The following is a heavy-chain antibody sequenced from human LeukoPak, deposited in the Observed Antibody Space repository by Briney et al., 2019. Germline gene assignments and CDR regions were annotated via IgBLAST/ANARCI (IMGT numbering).Heavy chain of an antibody. D-gene: IGHD3-3*01. CDR1: GGSISSYY. CDR2: IYTSGST. J-gene: IGHJ5*02. V-gene: IGHV4-4*07. CDR3: ARDFGKRFLEWEGDWFDP. Sequence: SETLSLTCTVSGGSISSYYWSWIRQPAGKGLEWIGRIYTSGSTNYNPSLKSRVTMSVDTSKNQFSLKLSSVTAADTAVCYCARDFGKRFLEWEGDWFDPWGQGTLVTVSS.